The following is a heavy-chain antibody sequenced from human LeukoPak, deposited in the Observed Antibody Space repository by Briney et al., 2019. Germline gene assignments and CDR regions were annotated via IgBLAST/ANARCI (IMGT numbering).Heavy chain of an antibody. CDR3: ARDGYDFWSGYTELNYFDY. CDR1: GVTFSSYA. J-gene: IGHJ4*02. V-gene: IGHV3-23*01. CDR2: ISGSGGST. Sequence: AGSLTLSCAASGVTFSSYAMSWVRQAPGKGLEWVSVISGSGGSTYYADSVKGRFTISRDNSKNTLNLQMSSLRAEDTAVYYCARDGYDFWSGYTELNYFDYWGQGTLVTVSS. D-gene: IGHD3-3*01.